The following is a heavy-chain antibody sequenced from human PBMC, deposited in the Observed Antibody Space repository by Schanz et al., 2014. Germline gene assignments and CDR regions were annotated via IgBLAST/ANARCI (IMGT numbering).Heavy chain of an antibody. J-gene: IGHJ5*02. CDR1: GGSISSSSYF. V-gene: IGHV4-39*01. CDR2: IYNSGST. Sequence: QLQLQESGPGLVKPSETLSLTCTVSGGSISSSSYFWGWIRQPPGKGLEWIGSIYNSGSTYYNPSLKGRFTLSGDTSKTQFPLKLSSVTAADTAVYYCGRHPHYYGSGSGFDPWGQGTLVTVSS. CDR3: GRHPHYYGSGSGFDP. D-gene: IGHD3-10*01.